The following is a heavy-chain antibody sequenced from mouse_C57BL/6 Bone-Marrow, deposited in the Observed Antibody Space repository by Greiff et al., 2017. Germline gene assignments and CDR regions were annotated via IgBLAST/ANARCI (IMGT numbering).Heavy chain of an antibody. CDR2: INPSSGYT. CDR3: ARSSLYDGYYVGFAY. J-gene: IGHJ3*01. Sequence: QVQLQQSGAELAKPGASVKLSCKASGYTFTSYWMLWVKQRPGQGLEWIGYINPSSGYTKYNQKFKDKATLTADKSSSTAYMQLSSLTYEDSAVYYCARSSLYDGYYVGFAYWGQGTLVTVSA. CDR1: GYTFTSYW. V-gene: IGHV1-7*01. D-gene: IGHD2-3*01.